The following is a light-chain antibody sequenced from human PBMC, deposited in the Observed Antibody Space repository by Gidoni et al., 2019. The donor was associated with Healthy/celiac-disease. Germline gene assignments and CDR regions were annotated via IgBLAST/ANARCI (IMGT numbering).Light chain of an antibody. J-gene: IGKJ1*01. Sequence: DIQMTQSPSSLSASVGDRVTITCRASQSISSYLNWYQQKPGKAPKLLIYAASSLQSGVPSRFSGSGSGTDFTLTISSLQPEDFATYYCQQSYSTYXFXQGTKVEIK. CDR2: AAS. CDR1: QSISSY. CDR3: QQSYSTYX. V-gene: IGKV1-39*01.